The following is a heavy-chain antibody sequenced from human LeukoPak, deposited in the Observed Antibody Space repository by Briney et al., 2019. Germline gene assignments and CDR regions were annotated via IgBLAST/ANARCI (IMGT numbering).Heavy chain of an antibody. D-gene: IGHD5-18*01. V-gene: IGHV3-23*01. Sequence: GGSLRLSCAASGFTFSTFAMIWVRQPPGKGLEWVSSIFPSGGEIHYADSVKGRFTISRDNSKNTLYLQMNSLRAEDTAVYYCAKVAVDTAMAWLLGPGDNWFDPWGQGTLVTVSS. CDR3: AKVAVDTAMAWLLGPGDNWFDP. CDR2: IFPSGGEI. CDR1: GFTFSTFA. J-gene: IGHJ5*02.